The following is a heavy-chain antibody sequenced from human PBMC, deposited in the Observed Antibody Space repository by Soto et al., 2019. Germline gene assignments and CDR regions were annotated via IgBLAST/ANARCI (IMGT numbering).Heavy chain of an antibody. Sequence: QVQLQESGPGLVEPSQTLSLTCTVSGGSISSGGYDWSWIRQPPGKDLDWIGHIYNSGNTYSNPSLKTRVTISVDTSKTQFSLKLSSVTAADTAVYYCARGPSGDKVDYWGQGTLVTVSS. D-gene: IGHD1-26*01. CDR1: GGSISSGGYD. CDR3: ARGPSGDKVDY. J-gene: IGHJ4*02. V-gene: IGHV4-30-4*01. CDR2: IYNSGNT.